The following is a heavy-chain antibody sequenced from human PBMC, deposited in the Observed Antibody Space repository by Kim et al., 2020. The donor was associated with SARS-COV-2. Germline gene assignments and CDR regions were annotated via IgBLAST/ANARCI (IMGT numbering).Heavy chain of an antibody. J-gene: IGHJ4*02. V-gene: IGHV3-30-3*01. CDR1: GLHI. Sequence: GGSLRLSCWTSGLHIIHWVRQAPGKGLEWVAAMSFDGFSKYFVDSVKGRFTISRDDSKNAVYLELNSLRDEDSAVYYCATEGGTSGRCGYFDSWGQGTLVTVSS. CDR3: ATEGGTSGRCGYFDS. CDR2: MSFDGFSK. D-gene: IGHD2-15*01.